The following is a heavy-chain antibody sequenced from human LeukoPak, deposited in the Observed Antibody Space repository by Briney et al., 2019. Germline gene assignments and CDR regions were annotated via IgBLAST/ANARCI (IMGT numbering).Heavy chain of an antibody. D-gene: IGHD4-17*01. CDR3: ATTGAPSHYYFYGMDV. Sequence: PGGSLRLSCAASGFIFSSYSMNWVRQAPGKGLEWVSSISSSSSYIYYADSVKGRFTISRDNAKNSLYLQMNSLRAEDTAVYYCATTGAPSHYYFYGMDVWGQGTTVTVSS. J-gene: IGHJ6*02. CDR2: ISSSSSYI. V-gene: IGHV3-21*01. CDR1: GFIFSSYS.